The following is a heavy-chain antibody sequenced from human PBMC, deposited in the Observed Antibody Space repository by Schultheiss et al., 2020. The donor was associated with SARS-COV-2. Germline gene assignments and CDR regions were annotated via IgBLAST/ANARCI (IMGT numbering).Heavy chain of an antibody. CDR1: GFTFSNAW. CDR2: IKQDGSEK. V-gene: IGHV3-7*03. Sequence: GGSLRLSCAASGFTFSNAWMNWVRQAPGKGLEWVANIKQDGSEKYYVDSVKGRFTISRDNSKNTLYLQMNSLRAEDTAVYYCAKDPVASYYDSSGPNWFDPWGQGTLVTVSS. D-gene: IGHD3-22*01. J-gene: IGHJ5*02. CDR3: AKDPVASYYDSSGPNWFDP.